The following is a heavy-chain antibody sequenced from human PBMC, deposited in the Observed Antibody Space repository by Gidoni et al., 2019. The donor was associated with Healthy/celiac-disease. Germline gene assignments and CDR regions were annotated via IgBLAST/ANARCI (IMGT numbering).Heavy chain of an antibody. CDR3: ARKLSRGVVAASSS. CDR1: GFTFSSYS. Sequence: EVQLVESGGGLVKPGGSLRLSCAASGFTFSSYSMNWVRQAPGKGLELVSSISSSSSYIYYADSVKGRFTISRDNAKNSLYLQMNSLRAEDTAVYYCARKLSRGVVAASSSWGQGTLVTVSS. J-gene: IGHJ4*02. CDR2: ISSSSSYI. V-gene: IGHV3-21*01. D-gene: IGHD2-15*01.